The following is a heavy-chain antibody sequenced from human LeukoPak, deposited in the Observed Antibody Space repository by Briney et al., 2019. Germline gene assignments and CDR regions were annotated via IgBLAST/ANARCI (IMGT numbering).Heavy chain of an antibody. Sequence: ASVKVSCKASNSTFSGMSWVRQAPGQGLEWMGWIGAYSGDTHYAQKVQDRVTLTADTSTNTAFMELRSLTSDDTAIYYCARDGTSYYESSGYESWGQGTLVTVTS. CDR1: NSTFSG. D-gene: IGHD3-22*01. J-gene: IGHJ5*02. CDR2: IGAYSGDT. CDR3: ARDGTSYYESSGYES. V-gene: IGHV1-18*01.